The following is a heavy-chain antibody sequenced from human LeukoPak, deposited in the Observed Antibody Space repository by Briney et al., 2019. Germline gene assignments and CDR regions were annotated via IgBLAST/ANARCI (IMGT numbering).Heavy chain of an antibody. J-gene: IGHJ4*02. CDR2: ISSSSSYI. CDR3: ARDLYWNYHSLDY. CDR1: GFTFSNYG. Sequence: GGSLRLSCAASGFTFSNYGMSWVRQAPGKGLEWVSSISSSSSYIYYADSLKGRFTISRDNAKNSLYLQMNSLRADDTAIYYCARDLYWNYHSLDYWGQGTPATVSS. V-gene: IGHV3-21*06. D-gene: IGHD1-7*01.